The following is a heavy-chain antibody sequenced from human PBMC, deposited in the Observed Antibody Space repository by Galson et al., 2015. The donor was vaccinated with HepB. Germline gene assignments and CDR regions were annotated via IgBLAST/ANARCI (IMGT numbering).Heavy chain of an antibody. CDR1: GYTFTSYG. CDR3: ARDHWEGWYDSSGYYDY. CDR2: ISAYNGNT. Sequence: SVKVSCKASGYTFTSYGISWVRQAPGQGLEWMGWISAYNGNTNYAQKLQGRVTMTTDTSTSTAYMELRSLRSDDTAVYYCARDHWEGWYDSSGYYDYWGQGTLVTVSS. J-gene: IGHJ4*02. V-gene: IGHV1-18*04. D-gene: IGHD3-22*01.